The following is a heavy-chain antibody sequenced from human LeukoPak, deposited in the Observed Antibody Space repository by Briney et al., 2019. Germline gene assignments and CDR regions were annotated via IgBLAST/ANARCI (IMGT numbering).Heavy chain of an antibody. Sequence: GGSLILSCAASGFTFSSYAMSWVRQAPGKGLEWVSAISGSGGSTYYADSVKGRFTISRDNSKNTLYLQMNSLRAEDTAVYYCAKDPSRLDWLLSFDYWGQGTLVTVSS. CDR1: GFTFSSYA. V-gene: IGHV3-23*01. CDR2: ISGSGGST. D-gene: IGHD3-9*01. J-gene: IGHJ4*02. CDR3: AKDPSRLDWLLSFDY.